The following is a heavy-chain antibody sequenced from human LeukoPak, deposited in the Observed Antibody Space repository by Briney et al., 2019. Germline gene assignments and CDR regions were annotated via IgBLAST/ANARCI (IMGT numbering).Heavy chain of an antibody. J-gene: IGHJ6*03. V-gene: IGHV3-64*01. D-gene: IGHD4-17*01. Sequence: PGGSLRLSCAASGFTFSSYAMHWVRQAPGKGLEYVSAISSNGGSTYYANSVKGRFTISRDNSKNTLYLQMGSLRAEDMAVYYCARDPYNGYYGDDYYYYMDVWGKGTTVTISS. CDR3: ARDPYNGYYGDDYYYYMDV. CDR1: GFTFSSYA. CDR2: ISSNGGST.